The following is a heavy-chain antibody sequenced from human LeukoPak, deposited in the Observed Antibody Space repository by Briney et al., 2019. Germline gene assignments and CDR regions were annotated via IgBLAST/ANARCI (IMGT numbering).Heavy chain of an antibody. D-gene: IGHD2-2*01. CDR3: AKELVGQPAPDY. CDR1: GFTFSTYA. CDR2: ISGSGGII. J-gene: IGHJ4*02. Sequence: GGSLRLSCAASGFTFSTYAMSWVRQAPGKGLEWVSAISGSGGIIYYADSVKGRFTTSRDNSKNTLYLQMNSLRAEDTAVYYCAKELVGQPAPDYWGQGTLVTVSS. V-gene: IGHV3-23*01.